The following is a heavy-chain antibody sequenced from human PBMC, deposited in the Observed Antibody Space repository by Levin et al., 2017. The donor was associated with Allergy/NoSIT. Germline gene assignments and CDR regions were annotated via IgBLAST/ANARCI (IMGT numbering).Heavy chain of an antibody. CDR1: GFTFSIHG. CDR2: IWYDGSTT. J-gene: IGHJ4*02. D-gene: IGHD6-13*01. V-gene: IGHV3-33*01. CDR3: ARKSSSSWHFDY. Sequence: GESLKISCVATGFTFSIHGMHWVRQAPGKGLEWVAVIWYDGSTTYYADSVKGRFTSSRDNNKNTLFLQMNSLRVEDTAVYYCARKSSSSWHFDYWGQGTLLTVSS.